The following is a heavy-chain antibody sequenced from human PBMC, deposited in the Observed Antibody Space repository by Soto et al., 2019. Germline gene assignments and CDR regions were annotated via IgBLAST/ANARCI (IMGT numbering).Heavy chain of an antibody. Sequence: QLQLQESGPGLVKPSETLSLTCTVSGGSISSSSYYWGWIRQPPGKGLEWIGSIYYSGSTYYNPSLKCRVTISVDRYKNQLSLKLSSVTAADTAVYCCARQEYSGYDKLRYWGQGTLVTVSS. CDR3: ARQEYSGYDKLRY. V-gene: IGHV4-39*01. CDR1: GGSISSSSYY. J-gene: IGHJ4*02. D-gene: IGHD5-12*01. CDR2: IYYSGST.